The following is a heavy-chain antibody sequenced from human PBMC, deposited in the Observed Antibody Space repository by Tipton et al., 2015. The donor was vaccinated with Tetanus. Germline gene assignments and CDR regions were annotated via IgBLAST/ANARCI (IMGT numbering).Heavy chain of an antibody. CDR1: GGSIRSGGYY. D-gene: IGHD3-10*01. V-gene: IGHV4-31*03. Sequence: TLSLTCTVSGGSIRSGGYYWTWIRQHPERGLEWIGYIYYTGNTYYNPSLKSRVTMSVDTSKNQFSLKMSSVTAADTAVYYCARWGDASGSTNLYAFDIWGQGTMVSVSS. CDR3: ARWGDASGSTNLYAFDI. CDR2: IYYTGNT. J-gene: IGHJ3*02.